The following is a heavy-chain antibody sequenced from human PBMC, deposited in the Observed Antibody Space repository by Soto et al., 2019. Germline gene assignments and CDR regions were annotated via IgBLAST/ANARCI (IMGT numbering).Heavy chain of an antibody. CDR2: VSAGGDIT. CDR3: ARGDRGGSGSPASYYYSGLDV. Sequence: DVQLLESGGHLVQPGGSLRLSCAASGFTFSSYAMSWVRQAPGKGLEWVSSVSAGGDITYYSDSVKGRFTISRDNSNYALFLQMNSLRIEDTALYYCARGDRGGSGSPASYYYSGLDVWGQGTTVTVS. CDR1: GFTFSSYA. D-gene: IGHD3-10*01. J-gene: IGHJ6*02. V-gene: IGHV3-23*01.